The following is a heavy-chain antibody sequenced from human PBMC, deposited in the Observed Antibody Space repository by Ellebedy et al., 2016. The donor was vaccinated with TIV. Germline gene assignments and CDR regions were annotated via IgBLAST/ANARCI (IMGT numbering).Heavy chain of an antibody. V-gene: IGHV2-70*11. Sequence: SGPTLVKPTQTLTLTCTFSGFLLSTSGMCVSWIRQPPGKALEWLARIDWDDDKYYDGSLRTRLAISKDTSKNQVVLTMTNMDPVDTATYYCARTLSSGWLIDYWGQGTLVTVSS. CDR2: IDWDDDK. D-gene: IGHD6-19*01. CDR3: ARTLSSGWLIDY. J-gene: IGHJ4*02. CDR1: GFLLSTSGMC.